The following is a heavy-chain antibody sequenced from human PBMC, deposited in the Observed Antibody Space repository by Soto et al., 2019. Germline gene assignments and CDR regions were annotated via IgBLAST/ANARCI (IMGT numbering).Heavy chain of an antibody. D-gene: IGHD4-17*01. V-gene: IGHV1-69*13. J-gene: IGHJ6*02. CDR3: ARPFRLPNPSYYYGMDV. CDR1: GGTFSSYA. Sequence: ASVKVSCKASGGTFSSYAISWVRQAPGQGLEWMGGIIPIFGTANYAQKFQGRVTITADESTSTAYMELSSLRSEDTAVYYCARPFRLPNPSYYYGMDVWGQGTTVTVSS. CDR2: IIPIFGTA.